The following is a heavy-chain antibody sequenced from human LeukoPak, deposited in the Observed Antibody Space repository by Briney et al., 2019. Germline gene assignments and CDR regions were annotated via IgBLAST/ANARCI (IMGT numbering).Heavy chain of an antibody. V-gene: IGHV3-23*01. CDR2: ISASGATT. D-gene: IGHD2/OR15-2a*01. CDR1: GVTFSSYG. Sequence: GGSLRLSCAASGVTFSSYGMNWVRQAPGKGLEWVSIISASGATTYYADSVKGRFTISRDNSKNTVYLQINSLRADDTAVYYCAKQLRAFNNYFDYWGQGTLVTVSS. J-gene: IGHJ4*02. CDR3: AKQLRAFNNYFDY.